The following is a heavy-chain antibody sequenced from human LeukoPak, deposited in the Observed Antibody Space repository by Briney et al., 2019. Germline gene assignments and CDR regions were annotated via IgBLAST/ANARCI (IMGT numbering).Heavy chain of an antibody. CDR1: GFTFSSYG. Sequence: GGSLRLSCAASGFTFSSYGMHWVRQAPGKGLEWVAVIWYDGSNKYYADSVKGRFTISRDNSKNTLYLQMNSLRAEDTAVYYCARDRVELNWFDPWGQGTLVTVSS. J-gene: IGHJ5*02. CDR3: ARDRVELNWFDP. V-gene: IGHV3-33*01. CDR2: IWYDGSNK. D-gene: IGHD3-3*01.